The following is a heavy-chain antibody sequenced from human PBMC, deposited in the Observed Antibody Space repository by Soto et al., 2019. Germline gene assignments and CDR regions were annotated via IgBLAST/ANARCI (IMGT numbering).Heavy chain of an antibody. J-gene: IGHJ5*02. Sequence: PGESLKISCSTSGYRFTSYWIAWVRQMPGKGLAWMGLIFPSDSDTIYSPSFQGQVTISADRATSTVFLQWARLKAPDTAVNLCARTDKSGYLDWLDPWGQGTLVTVSS. D-gene: IGHD3-22*01. V-gene: IGHV5-51*01. CDR2: IFPSDSDT. CDR1: GYRFTSYW. CDR3: ARTDKSGYLDWLDP.